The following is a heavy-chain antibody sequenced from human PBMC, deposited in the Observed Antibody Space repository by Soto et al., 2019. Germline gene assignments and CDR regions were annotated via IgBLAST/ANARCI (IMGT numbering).Heavy chain of an antibody. J-gene: IGHJ4*02. Sequence: PGGSLRLSCAASGFTFSSYGMHWVRQAPGKGLEWVAVIWYDGSNKYYADSVKGRFTISRDNSKNTLYLQMNSLRAEDTAVYYCARDLEYSSSWYKDYWGQGTLVTVSS. CDR2: IWYDGSNK. D-gene: IGHD6-13*01. V-gene: IGHV3-33*01. CDR1: GFTFSSYG. CDR3: ARDLEYSSSWYKDY.